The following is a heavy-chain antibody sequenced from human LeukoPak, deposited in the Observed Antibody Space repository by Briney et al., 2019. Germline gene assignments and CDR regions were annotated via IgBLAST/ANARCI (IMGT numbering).Heavy chain of an antibody. Sequence: GGSLRLSCAASGFTFSSYSMNWVRQAPGKGPEWVSSISSSSSYIYYADSVKGRFTISRDNAKNSLYLQMNSLRAEDTALYYCAKDKERTVADTYGMDVWGQGTTVTVSS. J-gene: IGHJ6*02. V-gene: IGHV3-21*04. D-gene: IGHD6-19*01. CDR1: GFTFSSYS. CDR2: ISSSSSYI. CDR3: AKDKERTVADTYGMDV.